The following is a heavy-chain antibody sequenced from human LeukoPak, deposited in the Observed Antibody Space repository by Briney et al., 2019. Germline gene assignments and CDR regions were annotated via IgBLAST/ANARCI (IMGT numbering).Heavy chain of an antibody. CDR3: ARGVKFDP. Sequence: SETLSLTCTVSGGSISSYYWSWIRQPPGKGLEWIGYIFSGSTDYNPSLKSRVTISVDTSKNQFSLQLSSVTAADTAVYYCARGVKFDPWGQGTLVTVSS. V-gene: IGHV4-59*01. CDR2: IFSGST. CDR1: GGSISSYY. J-gene: IGHJ5*02. D-gene: IGHD3-3*01.